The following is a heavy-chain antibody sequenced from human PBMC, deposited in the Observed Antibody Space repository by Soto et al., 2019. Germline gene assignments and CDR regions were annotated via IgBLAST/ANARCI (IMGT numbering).Heavy chain of an antibody. CDR2: IIPIFGTA. V-gene: IGHV1-69*13. CDR3: ARDVLWTPKVGRNSPTDV. Sequence: SVKVSCKASGGTFSSYAISWVRQAPGQGLEWMGGIIPIFGTANYSQKFQGRVTITADESTSTAYMELSSLRSEDTAVYYCARDVLWTPKVGRNSPTDVWGQGTTVTVSS. CDR1: GGTFSSYA. D-gene: IGHD2-2*01. J-gene: IGHJ6*02.